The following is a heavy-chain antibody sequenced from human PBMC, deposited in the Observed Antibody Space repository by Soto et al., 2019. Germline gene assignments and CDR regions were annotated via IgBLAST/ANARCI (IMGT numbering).Heavy chain of an antibody. V-gene: IGHV3-23*01. CDR1: GFTFSSYA. Sequence: GGSLRLSCAASGFTFSSYAMSWVRQAPGKGLGWVSAISGSGGSTYYADSVKGRFTISRDNSKNTLYLQMNSLRAEDTAVYYCAKLGFHFGDAFDIWGQGTMVTVSS. J-gene: IGHJ3*02. CDR3: AKLGFHFGDAFDI. CDR2: ISGSGGST. D-gene: IGHD3-10*01.